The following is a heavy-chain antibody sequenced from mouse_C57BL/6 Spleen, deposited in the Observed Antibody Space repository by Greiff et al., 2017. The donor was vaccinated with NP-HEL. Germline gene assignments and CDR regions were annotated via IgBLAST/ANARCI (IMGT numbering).Heavy chain of an antibody. CDR1: GYTFTSYW. CDR3: ARLITTVVATDYDAMDY. Sequence: VQLQQSGAELAKPGASVKLSCKASGYTFTSYWMHWVKQRPGQGLEWIGYINPSSGYTKYNQKFKDKATLTADKSSSTAYMQLSSLTYEDSAVYYCARLITTVVATDYDAMDYWGQGTSVTVSS. CDR2: INPSSGYT. V-gene: IGHV1-7*01. D-gene: IGHD1-1*01. J-gene: IGHJ4*01.